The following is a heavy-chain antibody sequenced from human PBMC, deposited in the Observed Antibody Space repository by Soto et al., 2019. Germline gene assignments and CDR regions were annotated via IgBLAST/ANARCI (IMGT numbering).Heavy chain of an antibody. CDR1: GFTFSSYA. V-gene: IGHV3-23*01. Sequence: GGSLRLSCAASGFTFSSYAMSWVHQAPGKGLEWVSAISGSGGSTYYADSVKGRFTISRDNSKNTLYLQMNSLRAEDTAVYYCAKDTSIFGEYGDYPDYWGQGTLVTVSS. CDR3: AKDTSIFGEYGDYPDY. CDR2: ISGSGGST. D-gene: IGHD4-17*01. J-gene: IGHJ4*02.